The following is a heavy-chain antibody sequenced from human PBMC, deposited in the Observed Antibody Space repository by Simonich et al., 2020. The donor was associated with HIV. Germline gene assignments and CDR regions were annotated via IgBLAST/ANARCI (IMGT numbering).Heavy chain of an antibody. CDR3: ARGPGVPAAIDY. V-gene: IGHV1-46*01. Sequence: QVQLVPSGAEVQTPGASVKVSCKASGYTITSYYMHWVRQAPGQELEWMGIINPSGGSTSYAQKFQGSVTMTRDTSTSTVYMELSSLRAEDTAGYYCARGPGVPAAIDYWGQGTLVTVSS. CDR2: INPSGGST. CDR1: GYTITSYY. D-gene: IGHD2-2*01. J-gene: IGHJ4*02.